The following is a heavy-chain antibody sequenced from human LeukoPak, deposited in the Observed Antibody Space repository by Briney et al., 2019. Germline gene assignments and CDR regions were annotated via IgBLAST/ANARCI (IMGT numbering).Heavy chain of an antibody. CDR1: GFSFSSYE. CDR2: INTGSGVT. CDR3: AGVYRCSTRCSYLDY. V-gene: IGHV3-48*03. J-gene: IGHJ4*02. Sequence: PGGSLRLSCAASGFSFSSYEMNWVRQAPGKGLEWLSYINTGSGVTHYADSVKGRFIISRDNAKNSLYLQMNGLRAEDTAVYYCAGVYRCSTRCSYLDYWGQGTRVTVSS. D-gene: IGHD2-2*01.